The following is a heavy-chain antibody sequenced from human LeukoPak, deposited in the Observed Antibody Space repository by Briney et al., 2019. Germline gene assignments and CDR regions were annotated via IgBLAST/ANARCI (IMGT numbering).Heavy chain of an antibody. V-gene: IGHV4-39*01. CDR3: ARHLGNYLDWFYP. D-gene: IGHD4-11*01. CDR2: MYYSGNI. CDR1: GGSISSSSYY. Sequence: SETLSLTXTVSGGSISSSSYYWGWVRQPPGKGLKWIGTMYYSGNIYYNPSLKSRVTMSIDMSKNQFSLMLSSVTAADTAVYYCARHLGNYLDWFYPWGQGTLVTVSS. J-gene: IGHJ5*02.